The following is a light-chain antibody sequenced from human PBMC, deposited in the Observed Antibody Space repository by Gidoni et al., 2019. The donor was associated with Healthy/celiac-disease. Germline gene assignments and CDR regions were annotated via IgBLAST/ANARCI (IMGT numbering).Light chain of an antibody. CDR3: QQYDNLPPLT. J-gene: IGKJ4*01. Sequence: DIQMTPSPSSLSASVGDRVTITCQTSQDISNYLNWYQQQPGKAPKLLIFDASNLETGVPPRLSGSGAATDFTFIISSLQPEDIATYYCQQYDNLPPLTFGGGTKVEIK. CDR1: QDISNY. V-gene: IGKV1-33*01. CDR2: DAS.